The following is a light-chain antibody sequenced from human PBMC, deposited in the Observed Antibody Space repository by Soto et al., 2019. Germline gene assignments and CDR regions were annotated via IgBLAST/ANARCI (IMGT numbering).Light chain of an antibody. CDR2: GAS. J-gene: IGKJ2*01. V-gene: IGKV3-20*01. Sequence: EIVLTQSPGTLSLSPGERATLSCRASQSVSSSYLAWYQQKPGQAPRLLIYGASSRATGIPDRFSGSGSGTDFTLTISRLEPEDFAVYYCQLYGSSFMYTFGQVTKLEIK. CDR3: QLYGSSFMYT. CDR1: QSVSSSY.